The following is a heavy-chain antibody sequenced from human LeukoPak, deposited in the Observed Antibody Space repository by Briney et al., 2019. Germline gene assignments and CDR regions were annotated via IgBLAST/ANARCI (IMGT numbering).Heavy chain of an antibody. CDR2: INAGNGNT. V-gene: IGHV1-3*01. D-gene: IGHD3-22*01. J-gene: IGHJ4*02. Sequence: ASVKVSCKASGYTFTSYAMHWVRQAPGQRLEWVGWINAGNGNTKYSQKFQGRVTITRDTSASTAYMELSSLRSEDTAVYYCAAAPLDSSGYYYGGAYYFDYWGQGTLVTVSS. CDR3: AAAPLDSSGYYYGGAYYFDY. CDR1: GYTFTSYA.